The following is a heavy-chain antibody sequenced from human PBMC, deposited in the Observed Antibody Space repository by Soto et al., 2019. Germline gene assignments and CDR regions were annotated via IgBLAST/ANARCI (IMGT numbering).Heavy chain of an antibody. CDR3: ARGRQTGGLGWGWFDP. CDR1: GASFNTYY. CDR2: IFSSGTT. V-gene: IGHV4-59*01. Sequence: SETLSLTCTVSGASFNTYYWNWIRQPPGKGLEWIGTIFSSGTTNYKSSLESRLTMAVDTSKNQFSLRLSSVTAADSAVYFCARGRQTGGLGWGWFDPWGQGTLVTVS. D-gene: IGHD7-27*01. J-gene: IGHJ5*02.